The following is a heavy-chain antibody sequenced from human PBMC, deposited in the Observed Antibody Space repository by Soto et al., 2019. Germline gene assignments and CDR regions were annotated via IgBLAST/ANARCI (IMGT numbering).Heavy chain of an antibody. J-gene: IGHJ4*02. D-gene: IGHD1-26*01. CDR1: GFTFSSYS. Sequence: GGSLRLSCAASGFTFSSYSMNWVRQAPGKGLEWVSSISSSSSYIYYADSVKGRFTISRDNAKNSLYLQMTSLRAEDTAVYYCARERGLVGASSSDYWGQGTLVTVSS. CDR2: ISSSSSYI. V-gene: IGHV3-21*01. CDR3: ARERGLVGASSSDY.